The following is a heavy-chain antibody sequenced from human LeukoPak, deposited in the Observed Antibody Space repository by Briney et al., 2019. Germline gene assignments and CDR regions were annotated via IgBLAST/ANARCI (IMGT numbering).Heavy chain of an antibody. D-gene: IGHD3-10*01. V-gene: IGHV3-48*02. Sequence: PGGSLRLSCAASGFPFSSYSMNWVSQAPGKGLEWVSYISTSGSTIYYADSVKGRFTISRDNAKKSLYLQMNGLRDEDTAVYYCARGPPMFTNWSQGTLVTVSS. CDR2: ISTSGSTI. CDR3: ARGPPMFTN. CDR1: GFPFSSYS. J-gene: IGHJ4*02.